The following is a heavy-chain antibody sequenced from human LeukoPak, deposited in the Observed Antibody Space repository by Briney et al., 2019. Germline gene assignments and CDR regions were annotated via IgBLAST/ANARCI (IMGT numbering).Heavy chain of an antibody. CDR3: ARGTPSSSGWLYYGMDV. CDR2: ISYDGSNK. Sequence: GGSLRLSCAASGFSFSSYAMHWVRQAPGKGLEWVAVISYDGSNKYYADSVKGRFTISRDNSKNTLYLQMNSLRAEDTAVYYCARGTPSSSGWLYYGMDVWGQGTTVTVSS. V-gene: IGHV3-30-3*01. CDR1: GFSFSSYA. D-gene: IGHD6-19*01. J-gene: IGHJ6*02.